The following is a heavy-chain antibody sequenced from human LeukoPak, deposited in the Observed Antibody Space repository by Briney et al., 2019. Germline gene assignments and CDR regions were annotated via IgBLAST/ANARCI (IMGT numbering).Heavy chain of an antibody. D-gene: IGHD7-27*01. CDR2: IYSGGST. CDR1: GFTVSSNY. J-gene: IGHJ4*02. CDR3: ARRFINSGVMGT. V-gene: IGHV3-66*04. Sequence: GGSLRLSCAASGFTVSSNYMSWVRQAPGQGLEWVSAIYSGGSTYYAASVKGRFTISKENSKNTLYLQMNRQRAENTAVYYCARRFINSGVMGTWGQGTLVTVSS.